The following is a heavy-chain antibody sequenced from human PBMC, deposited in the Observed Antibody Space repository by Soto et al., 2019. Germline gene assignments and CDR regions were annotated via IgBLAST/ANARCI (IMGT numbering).Heavy chain of an antibody. CDR2: IKEDGSDK. D-gene: IGHD1-26*01. V-gene: IGHV3-7*03. CDR1: GFTFSTYW. Sequence: GGSLRLSCVGSGFTFSTYWLSWVRQAPGKGLERVGNIKEDGSDKNYVDSVKGRFTMSRDNAQNSLYLQMSSLRAEDTAVYYCAREIVGANALYDYWGQGTQVTVSS. J-gene: IGHJ4*02. CDR3: AREIVGANALYDY.